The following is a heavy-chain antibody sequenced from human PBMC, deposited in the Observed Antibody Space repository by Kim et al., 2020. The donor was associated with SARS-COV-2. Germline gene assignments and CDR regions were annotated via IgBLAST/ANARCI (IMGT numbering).Heavy chain of an antibody. CDR1: GGSIIRSSYY. J-gene: IGHJ4*02. CDR3: ARHVPSGGWYFLDS. V-gene: IGHV4-39*01. CDR2: LFYIGST. Sequence: SETLSLTCSVSGGSIIRSSYYWGWVRQPPGKGLEWIGSLFYIGSTYYNPSLKSRVTLSVDTSKNHFSLKLSAVTAADSAFYYCARHVPSGGWYFLDSWGPGTLVTVSS. D-gene: IGHD6-19*01.